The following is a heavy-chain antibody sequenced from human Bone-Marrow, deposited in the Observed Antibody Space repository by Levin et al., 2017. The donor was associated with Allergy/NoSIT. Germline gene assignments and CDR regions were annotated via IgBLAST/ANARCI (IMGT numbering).Heavy chain of an antibody. CDR3: ARAKTVAAYNWFDP. V-gene: IGHV1-46*01. J-gene: IGHJ5*02. CDR1: GYTFTSDF. D-gene: IGHD6-19*01. CDR2: INLRDGST. Sequence: GASVKVSCKASGYTFTSDFMNWVRQAPGQGLQWMGIINLRDGSTSYGQMFQGRVTMTRDASTDTVYMELSSLRSDDTAVYYCARAKTVAAYNWFDPWGQGTLVSVSS.